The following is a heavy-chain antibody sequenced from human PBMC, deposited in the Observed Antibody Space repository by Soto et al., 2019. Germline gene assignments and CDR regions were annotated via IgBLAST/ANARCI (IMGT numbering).Heavy chain of an antibody. Sequence: LRLSCAASGFTFSSYGMHWVRQAPGKGLEWVAVISYDGSNKYYADSVKGRFTISRDNSKNTLYLQMNSLRAEDTAVYYCAKSWSTGSSSSVFDYWGQGTLVTVSS. CDR3: AKSWSTGSSSSVFDY. D-gene: IGHD6-6*01. CDR2: ISYDGSNK. V-gene: IGHV3-30*18. J-gene: IGHJ4*02. CDR1: GFTFSSYG.